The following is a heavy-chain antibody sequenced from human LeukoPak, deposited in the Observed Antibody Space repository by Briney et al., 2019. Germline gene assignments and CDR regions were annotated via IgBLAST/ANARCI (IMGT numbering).Heavy chain of an antibody. CDR3: ARKGDYHDY. CDR1: GFTFSSLS. CDR2: ISGTSSNI. V-gene: IGHV3-48*02. Sequence: GGSLRLSCTASGFTFSSLSMNWVRQAPGKGLEWISYISGTSSNIYYADSVKGRFTISRDNAKNSLYLQMNSLRDEDTAVYYCARKGDYHDYWGQGTLITVSS. J-gene: IGHJ4*02.